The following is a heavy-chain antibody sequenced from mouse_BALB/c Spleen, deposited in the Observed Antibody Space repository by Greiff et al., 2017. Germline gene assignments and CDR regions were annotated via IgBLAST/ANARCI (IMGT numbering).Heavy chain of an antibody. CDR1: GYSFTGYF. CDR3: ARLRDYYAMDY. D-gene: IGHD1-2*01. Sequence: VQLQQSGPELVKPGASVKISCKASGYSFTGYFMNWVMQSHGKSLEWIGRINPYNGDTFYNQKFKGKATLTVDKSSSTANMELRSLASEDSAVYYCARLRDYYAMDYWGQGTSVTVSS. V-gene: IGHV1-20*02. J-gene: IGHJ4*01. CDR2: INPYNGDT.